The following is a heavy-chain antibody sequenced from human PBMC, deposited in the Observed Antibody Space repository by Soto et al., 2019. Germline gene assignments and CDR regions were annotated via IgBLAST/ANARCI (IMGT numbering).Heavy chain of an antibody. D-gene: IGHD3-22*01. V-gene: IGHV1-3*01. Sequence: ASVKVSCKASGYTFTSYAMHWVRQAPGQRLEWMGWINAGNGNTKYSQKFQGRVTITRDTSASTAYMELSSLRSEDTAVYYCARGRITMIVVALYFDYWGQGTLVTVSS. CDR3: ARGRITMIVVALYFDY. J-gene: IGHJ4*02. CDR2: INAGNGNT. CDR1: GYTFTSYA.